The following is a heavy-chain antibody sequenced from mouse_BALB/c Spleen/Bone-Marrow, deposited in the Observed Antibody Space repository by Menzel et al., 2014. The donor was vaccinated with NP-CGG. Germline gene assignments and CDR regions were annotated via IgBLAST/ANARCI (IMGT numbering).Heavy chain of an antibody. V-gene: IGHV5-6-3*01. Sequence: EVKLVDSGGGLVQPGGSLKLSCAASGFTFXSYGMSWVRQTPDKRLELVATINSNGGSTYYPDSVKGRFTISRDNAKNTLYLQMSSLKSEDTAMYYCARDPYYGGSYDYWGQGTPLTVSS. D-gene: IGHD1-1*01. CDR2: INSNGGST. CDR3: ARDPYYGGSYDY. J-gene: IGHJ2*01. CDR1: GFTFXSYG.